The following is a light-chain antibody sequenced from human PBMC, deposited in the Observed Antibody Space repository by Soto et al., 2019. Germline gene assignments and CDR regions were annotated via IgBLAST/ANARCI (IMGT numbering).Light chain of an antibody. CDR1: SGHSRYA. CDR3: QTWGADFRV. J-gene: IGLJ3*02. V-gene: IGLV4-69*01. CDR2: VNSDGSH. Sequence: QSVLTQSPSASASLGASVKLTCTLSSGHSRYAIAWHQQQPEKGPRFLMKVNSDGSHSKGDGIPDRFSGSSSGAERYLTISSLQSEDESDYYCQTWGADFRVFGGGTKLTVL.